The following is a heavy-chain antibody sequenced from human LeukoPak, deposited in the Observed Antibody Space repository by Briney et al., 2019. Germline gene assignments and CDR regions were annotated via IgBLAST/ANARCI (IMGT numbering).Heavy chain of an antibody. D-gene: IGHD2-2*01. CDR3: ARQTKVIPAINRNNWFDS. J-gene: IGHJ5*01. V-gene: IGHV6-1*01. CDR1: GDSVSSNTAA. CDR2: TYYRSKWYN. Sequence: SQTLSLTCAISGDSVSSNTAAWNWIRQSPSRGLEWLGRTYYRSKWYNDYAVSMTSRITINPDTSKNQFSLQLNSVTPEDAAMYYCARQTKVIPAINRNNWFDSWGQGTLVTVSS.